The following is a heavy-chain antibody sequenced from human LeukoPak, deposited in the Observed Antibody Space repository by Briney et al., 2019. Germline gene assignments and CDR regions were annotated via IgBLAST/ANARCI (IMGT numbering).Heavy chain of an antibody. J-gene: IGHJ4*02. CDR1: GDSITGFY. V-gene: IGHV4-59*01. Sequence: PSETLSLTCSVSGDSITGFYWSWIRQPPGKGLEWIGYIYYGGSTNYNPSLKSRVTISVDTSKNQFSLKLSSVTAADTAVYYCARDPRGPTGYNNSGRDSFDYWGQGTLVTVSS. CDR3: ARDPRGPTGYNNSGRDSFDY. D-gene: IGHD3-22*01. CDR2: IYYGGST.